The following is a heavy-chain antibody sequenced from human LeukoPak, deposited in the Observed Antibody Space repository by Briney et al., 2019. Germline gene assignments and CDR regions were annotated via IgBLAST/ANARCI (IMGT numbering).Heavy chain of an antibody. CDR1: GGSISSGGYY. CDR2: IYYSGST. D-gene: IGHD6-19*01. V-gene: IGHV4-31*03. CDR3: AREVRKYSSGWYYFDY. Sequence: PSQTLSLTCTVSGGSISSGGYYWSWIRQHPGKGLEWIGYIYYSGSTYYNPSLKSRVTISVDTSKNQFSLKLSSVTAADTAVYYCAREVRKYSSGWYYFDYWGQGTLVTVSS. J-gene: IGHJ4*02.